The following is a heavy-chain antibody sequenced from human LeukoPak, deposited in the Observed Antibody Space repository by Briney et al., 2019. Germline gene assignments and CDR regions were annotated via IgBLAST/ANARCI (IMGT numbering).Heavy chain of an antibody. Sequence: EASVKVSCKASGYSFTDYFIHWVRQAPGQGLEWMGWINPNSGGTNYAQKFQGRVTMTRDTSISTAYMELTSLTSDDTAVYFCARGGGGLAYWGPGTLVTVSS. J-gene: IGHJ4*02. CDR3: ARGGGGLAY. CDR1: GYSFTDYF. CDR2: INPNSGGT. D-gene: IGHD2-15*01. V-gene: IGHV1-2*02.